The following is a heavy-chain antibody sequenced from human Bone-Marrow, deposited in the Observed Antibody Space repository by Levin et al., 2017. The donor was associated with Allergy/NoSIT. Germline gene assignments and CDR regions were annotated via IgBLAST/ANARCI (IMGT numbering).Heavy chain of an antibody. Sequence: PGESLKISCAASGFTFSSYHMHWVRQAPGKGLEWVAVIWYDGSTKYYADSVKGRFTISRDNSKNTLYMQMNSLRAEDTAVYYCARDGNSWNHFDYWGQGTLVTVSS. CDR3: ARDGNSWNHFDY. D-gene: IGHD1-20*01. CDR2: IWYDGSTK. CDR1: GFTFSSYH. J-gene: IGHJ4*02. V-gene: IGHV3-33*01.